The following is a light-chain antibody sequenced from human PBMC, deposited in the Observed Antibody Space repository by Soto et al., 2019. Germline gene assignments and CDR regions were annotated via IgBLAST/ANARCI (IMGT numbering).Light chain of an antibody. Sequence: QSVLTQPASVSGSPGQSITISCTGTSSDVGGYIYVSWYQQHPGKAPKLMIYEVSNRPSGVSNRFSGSKSGNTASLTISGLQAEDEADYYCNSYTGGNPSYVFGTGTKVTVL. V-gene: IGLV2-14*01. J-gene: IGLJ1*01. CDR2: EVS. CDR3: NSYTGGNPSYV. CDR1: SSDVGGYIY.